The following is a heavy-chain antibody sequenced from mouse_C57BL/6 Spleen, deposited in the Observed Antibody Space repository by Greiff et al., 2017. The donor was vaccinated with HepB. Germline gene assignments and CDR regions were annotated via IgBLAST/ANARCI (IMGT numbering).Heavy chain of an antibody. CDR3: ARGGIYYGSYYYAMDY. Sequence: EVQLQQSGPELVKPGASVKISCKASGYTFTDYYMNWVKQSHGKSLEWIGDINPNNGGTSYNQKFKGKATLTLDKSSSPAYMGLRSLTSEDAAVYYCARGGIYYGSYYYAMDYWGQGTSVTVSS. J-gene: IGHJ4*01. CDR1: GYTFTDYY. V-gene: IGHV1-26*01. D-gene: IGHD2-2*01. CDR2: INPNNGGT.